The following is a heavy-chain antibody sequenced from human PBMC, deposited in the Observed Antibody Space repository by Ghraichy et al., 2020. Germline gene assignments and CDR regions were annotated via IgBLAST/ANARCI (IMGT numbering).Heavy chain of an antibody. Sequence: GGSLRLSCAASGFTFSSYAMNWVRQAPGKGLEWVSTITGSGDYTYYADSVKGRFTISRDNSKDTLYLQMNSLRAEDTAVHFCVKGGWGTGLDCWGQGTLVTVSP. CDR3: VKGGWGTGLDC. CDR2: ITGSGDYT. CDR1: GFTFSSYA. J-gene: IGHJ4*02. D-gene: IGHD3-9*01. V-gene: IGHV3-23*01.